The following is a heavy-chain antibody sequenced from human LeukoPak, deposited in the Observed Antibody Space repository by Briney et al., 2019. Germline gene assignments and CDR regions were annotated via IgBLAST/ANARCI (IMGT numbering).Heavy chain of an antibody. CDR2: IIPIFGTA. D-gene: IGHD3-10*01. V-gene: IGHV1-69*13. CDR3: ARETDGFYYFDY. CDR1: GGTFSSYA. J-gene: IGHJ4*02. Sequence: ASVKVSCKASGGTFSSYAISWVRQAPGQGLEWMGGIIPIFGTANYAQKFQGRVTITADESTSTAYMELSSLRSEDTAVYYCARETDGFYYFDYWGQGTLVTVSS.